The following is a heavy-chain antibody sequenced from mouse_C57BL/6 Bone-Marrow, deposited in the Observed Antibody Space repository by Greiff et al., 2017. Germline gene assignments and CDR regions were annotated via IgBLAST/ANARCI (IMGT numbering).Heavy chain of an antibody. CDR2: ILPGSGST. V-gene: IGHV1-9*01. CDR3: AREGLIYDGFDY. J-gene: IGHJ2*01. CDR1: GYTFTGYW. D-gene: IGHD2-3*01. Sequence: QVQLQQSGAELMKPGASVKLSCKATGYTFTGYWIEWVKQRPGHGLEWIGEILPGSGSTNNNEKFKGKATFTADTSSNTAYMQLRSLRTEDSDIDYCAREGLIYDGFDYWGQGTTLTVSA.